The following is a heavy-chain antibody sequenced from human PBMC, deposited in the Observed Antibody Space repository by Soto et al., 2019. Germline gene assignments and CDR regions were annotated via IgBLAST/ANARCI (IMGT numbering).Heavy chain of an antibody. CDR1: GASIRRYY. D-gene: IGHD2-15*01. CDR3: GSSVGLPGDFLCYSGMDV. CDR2: VYTSAYT. J-gene: IGHJ6*02. Sequence: SETLCLTCSVSGASIRRYYWHSIRQPPGKGLESIGYVYTSAYTRYSSSLKRLATISVDTRKNKFYPRFNSVTAAYTAEYYCGSSVGLPGDFLCYSGMDVWGQGTTVTVSS. V-gene: IGHV4-4*08.